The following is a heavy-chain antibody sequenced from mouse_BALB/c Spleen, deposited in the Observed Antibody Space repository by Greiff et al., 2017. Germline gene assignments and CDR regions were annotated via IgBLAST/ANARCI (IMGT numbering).Heavy chain of an antibody. CDR1: GFTFTDYY. CDR2: IRNKANGYTT. Sequence: EVQLVESGGGLVQPGGSLRLSCATSGFTFTDYYMSWVRQPPGKALEWLGFIRNKANGYTTEYSASVKGRFTISRDNSQSILYLQMNTLRAEDSATYYCARDIPYYYGPLDYWGQGTTLTVSS. J-gene: IGHJ2*01. CDR3: ARDIPYYYGPLDY. D-gene: IGHD1-1*01. V-gene: IGHV7-3*02.